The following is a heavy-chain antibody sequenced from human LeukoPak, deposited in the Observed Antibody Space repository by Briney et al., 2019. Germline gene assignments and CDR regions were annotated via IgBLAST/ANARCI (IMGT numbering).Heavy chain of an antibody. V-gene: IGHV4-38-2*02. CDR2: IYHSGST. CDR1: GYSISSGYY. J-gene: IGHJ4*02. CDR3: ARDRLRWFGDGESFDY. D-gene: IGHD3-10*01. Sequence: SETLSLTCTVSGYSISSGYYWGWIRQPPGKGLEWIGSIYHSGSTYYNPSLKSRVTISVDTSKNQFSLKLSSVTAADTAVYYCARDRLRWFGDGESFDYWGQGTLVTVSS.